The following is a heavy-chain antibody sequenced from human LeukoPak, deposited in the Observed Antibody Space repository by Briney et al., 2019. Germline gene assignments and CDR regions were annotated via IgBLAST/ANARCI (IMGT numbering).Heavy chain of an antibody. CDR2: IRANNGDT. Sequence: ASVKVSCKASGYDFTTYAISWVRQAPGQGLEWMGWIRANNGDTYYAQNFQGRVTMTTDTSTSTAYMELRSLRSDDTAVYYCARVDDRGHYYDSSGPRKLFDYWGQGTLVTVSS. CDR3: ARVDDRGHYYDSSGPRKLFDY. J-gene: IGHJ4*02. CDR1: GYDFTTYA. D-gene: IGHD3-22*01. V-gene: IGHV1-18*01.